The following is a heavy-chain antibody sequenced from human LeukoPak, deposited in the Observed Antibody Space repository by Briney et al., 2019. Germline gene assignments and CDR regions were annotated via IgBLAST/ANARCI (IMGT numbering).Heavy chain of an antibody. CDR1: GYTLTELS. J-gene: IGHJ4*02. V-gene: IGHV1-24*01. CDR3: ATAKATVTTLADY. CDR2: FDPEDGET. D-gene: IGHD4-17*01. Sequence: ASVKVSCKVSGYTLTELSMHWVRRAPGKGLEWMGGFDPEDGETIYAQKFQGRVTMTEDTSTDTAYMELSSLRSEDTAVYYCATAKATVTTLADYWGQGTLVTVSS.